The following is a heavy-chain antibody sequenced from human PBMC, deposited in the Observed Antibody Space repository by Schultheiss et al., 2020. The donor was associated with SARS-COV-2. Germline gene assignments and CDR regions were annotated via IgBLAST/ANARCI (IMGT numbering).Heavy chain of an antibody. V-gene: IGHV3-48*02. J-gene: IGHJ5*02. D-gene: IGHD6-13*01. CDR1: GFTFSSYS. CDR3: ARGSGSSWRTNWFDP. Sequence: GGSLRLSCAASGFTFSSYSMNWVRQAPGKGLEWVSSISSSSSTIYYADSVKGRFTISRDNAKNSLYLQMNSLRDEDTAVYYCARGSGSSWRTNWFDPWGQGTLVTVSS. CDR2: ISSSSSTI.